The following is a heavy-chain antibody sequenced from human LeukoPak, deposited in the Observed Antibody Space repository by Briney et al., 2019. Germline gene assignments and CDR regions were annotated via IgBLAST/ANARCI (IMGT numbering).Heavy chain of an antibody. Sequence: GGSLRLSCAASGFTFRDYPMAWVRQAPGKGLQWVASIVTSYVGTYYVDSVAGRFVVSRDNSKNILYLQMNRLRVEDTAMYFCAKGKAAGLLDWFDPWGPGTLVTVSS. CDR2: IVTSYVGT. CDR3: AKGKAAGLLDWFDP. CDR1: GFTFRDYP. V-gene: IGHV3-23*05. D-gene: IGHD6-19*01. J-gene: IGHJ5*02.